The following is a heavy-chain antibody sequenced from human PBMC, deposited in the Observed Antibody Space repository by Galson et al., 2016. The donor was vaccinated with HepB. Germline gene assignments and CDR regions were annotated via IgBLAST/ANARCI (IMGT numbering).Heavy chain of an antibody. V-gene: IGHV3-23*01. CDR2: IFAGGDRT. D-gene: IGHD2-2*01. CDR1: GFAFSNYA. J-gene: IGHJ4*02. Sequence: SLRLSCAASGFAFSNYAMSWVRQAPGKGLEWVSLIFAGGDRTFYADSVRGRFTISRDNSKNTLYLQISSLRADDSAVCYCAKDGCTSTSCYSYWGQGTLVTVSS. CDR3: AKDGCTSTSCYSY.